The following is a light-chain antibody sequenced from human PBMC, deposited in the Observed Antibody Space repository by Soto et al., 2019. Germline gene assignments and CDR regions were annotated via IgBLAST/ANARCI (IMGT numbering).Light chain of an antibody. CDR2: DVD. V-gene: IGLV2-14*03. CDR1: SSDVGGYNY. CDR3: SSYTGSSTYVV. Sequence: QSALTQPASVSGSPGQSITISCTGTSSDVGGYNYVSWYQHHPGKAPKLMIYDVDIRPSGVSNRFSGSKSGNTASLTISGLQAEDAADYYCSSYTGSSTYVVFGGGTKLTVL. J-gene: IGLJ2*01.